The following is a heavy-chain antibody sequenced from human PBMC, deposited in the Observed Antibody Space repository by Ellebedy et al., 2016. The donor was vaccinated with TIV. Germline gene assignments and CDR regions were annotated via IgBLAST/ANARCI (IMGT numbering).Heavy chain of an antibody. D-gene: IGHD3-10*01. Sequence: GGSLRLSCAASGFTFSDYYMSWIRQAPGKGLEWVSYISSSSSYTNYADSVKGRFTISRDNAKNSLYLQMNSLRAEDTAVYYCARDDGSGSYLFDYWGQGTLVTVSS. J-gene: IGHJ4*02. V-gene: IGHV3-11*06. CDR2: ISSSSSYT. CDR3: ARDDGSGSYLFDY. CDR1: GFTFSDYY.